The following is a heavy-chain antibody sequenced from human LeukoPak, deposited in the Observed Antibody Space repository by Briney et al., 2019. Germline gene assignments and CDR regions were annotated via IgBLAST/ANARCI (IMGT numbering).Heavy chain of an antibody. CDR3: ARGGRGYSGYEPFDY. J-gene: IGHJ4*02. CDR2: ISSSSSYI. Sequence: GGSLRLSCAASGFTFSSYSMNWVRQAPGKGLEWVSSISSSSSYIYYADSVKGRFTISRDNAKNSLYLQMNSLRAEDTAVYYCARGGRGYSGYEPFDYWGQGTLVTVSS. D-gene: IGHD5-12*01. CDR1: GFTFSSYS. V-gene: IGHV3-21*01.